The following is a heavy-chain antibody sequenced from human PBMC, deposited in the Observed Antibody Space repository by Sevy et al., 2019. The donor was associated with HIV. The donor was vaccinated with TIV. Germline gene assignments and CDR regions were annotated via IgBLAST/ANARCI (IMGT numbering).Heavy chain of an antibody. Sequence: GGSLRLSCEASGFTFNKYAMSWVRQAPGKGLEWVSSLSGSGSSTYYADSVRVRFTISRDNSRNTLYLEVDSLRVEERDVYYCARDVDYLIIRMFYGMDVWGQGTTVTVSS. CDR2: LSGSGSST. J-gene: IGHJ6*02. V-gene: IGHV3-23*01. D-gene: IGHD3-10*01. CDR1: GFTFNKYA. CDR3: ARDVDYLIIRMFYGMDV.